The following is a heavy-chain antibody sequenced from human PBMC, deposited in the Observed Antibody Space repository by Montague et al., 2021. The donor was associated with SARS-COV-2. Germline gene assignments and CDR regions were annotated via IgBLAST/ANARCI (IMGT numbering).Heavy chain of an antibody. V-gene: IGHV4-34*01. CDR3: ARGARQGYGFRLGSFDY. J-gene: IGHJ4*02. D-gene: IGHD3-10*01. Sequence: SETLSLTCAVYGGSFSGYYWNWIRQPPGKGLEWIGEINHSGSTNYNPSLKSRITMSVDTSKNQFSLKLSSVTAADMAVHYCARGARQGYGFRLGSFDYWGQGTLVTVSS. CDR1: GGSFSGYY. CDR2: INHSGST.